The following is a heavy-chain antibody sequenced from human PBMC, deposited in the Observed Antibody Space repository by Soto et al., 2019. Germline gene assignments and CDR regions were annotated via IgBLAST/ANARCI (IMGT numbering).Heavy chain of an antibody. CDR1: GFIFSTYA. CDR2: IWYDGSNK. J-gene: IGHJ1*01. V-gene: IGHV3-33*01. CDR3: ARPYSSNAAEATEYFQH. Sequence: QVQLVESGGGVVQPGRSLRLSCAASGFIFSTYAMHWVRQAPGKGPEWVAVIWYDGSNKYYADSVKGRFTISRDNSKNTLYLQMNSLRAEDTAVYYCARPYSSNAAEATEYFQHWGQGTLVSVSS. D-gene: IGHD6-13*01.